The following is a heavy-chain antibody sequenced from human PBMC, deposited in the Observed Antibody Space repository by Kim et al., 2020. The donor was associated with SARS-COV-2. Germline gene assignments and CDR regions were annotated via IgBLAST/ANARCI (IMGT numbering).Heavy chain of an antibody. D-gene: IGHD5-12*01. CDR3: ARLRSGHDPFDY. V-gene: IGHV6-1*01. J-gene: IGHJ4*02. Sequence: DYADAGKSRITINVETSENQFSLQLKSGTSEDTAVYYCARLRSGHDPFDYWGQGTLVTVSS.